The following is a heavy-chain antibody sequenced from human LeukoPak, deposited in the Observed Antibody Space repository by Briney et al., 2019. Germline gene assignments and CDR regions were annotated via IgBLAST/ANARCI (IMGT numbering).Heavy chain of an antibody. Sequence: ASVKVSCKASGYTFTGHYMHWVRQAPGQGLEWMGWINPNSGGTNYAQKFQGRVTMTRDTSISTAYMELSGLRSEDTAVYYCARVSYYDFWSGYYKAPWDYYYGMDVWGQGTTVTVSS. CDR3: ARVSYYDFWSGYYKAPWDYYYGMDV. CDR2: INPNSGGT. D-gene: IGHD3-3*01. CDR1: GYTFTGHY. J-gene: IGHJ6*02. V-gene: IGHV1-2*02.